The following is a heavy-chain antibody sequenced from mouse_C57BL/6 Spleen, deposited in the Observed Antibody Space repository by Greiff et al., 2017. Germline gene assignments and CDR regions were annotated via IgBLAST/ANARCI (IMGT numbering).Heavy chain of an antibody. CDR1: GFTFSDYY. J-gene: IGHJ2*01. D-gene: IGHD1-1*01. CDR3: AREGGNYYGSSYDFDY. CDR2: INYDGSST. V-gene: IGHV5-16*01. Sequence: EVKVVESEGGLVQPGSSMKLSCTASGFTFSDYYMAWVRQVPEKGLEWVANINYDGSSTYYLDSLKSRFIISRDNAKNILYLQMSSLKSEDTATYYCAREGGNYYGSSYDFDYWGQGTTLTVSS.